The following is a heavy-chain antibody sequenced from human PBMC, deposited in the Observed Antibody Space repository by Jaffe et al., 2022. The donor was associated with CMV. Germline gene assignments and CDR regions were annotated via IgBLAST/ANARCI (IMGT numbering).Heavy chain of an antibody. CDR2: IIPILGIA. D-gene: IGHD4-17*01. J-gene: IGHJ5*02. Sequence: QVQLVQSGAEVKKPGSSVKVSCKASGGTFSSYAISWVRQAPGQGLEWMGRIIPILGIANYAQKFQGRVTITADKSTSTAYMELSSLRSEDTAVYYCASSATVPETGWFDPWGQGTLVTVSS. CDR1: GGTFSSYA. CDR3: ASSATVPETGWFDP. V-gene: IGHV1-69*09.